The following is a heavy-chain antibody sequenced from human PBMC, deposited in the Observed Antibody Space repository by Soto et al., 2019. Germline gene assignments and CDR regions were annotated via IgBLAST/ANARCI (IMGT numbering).Heavy chain of an antibody. J-gene: IGHJ4*02. CDR1: GFTFSSYA. V-gene: IGHV3-23*01. D-gene: IGHD3-10*01. CDR2: ISGSGGST. Sequence: EVQLLESGGGLVQPGGSLRLSCAASGFTFSSYAMSWVRQAPGKGLEWVSAISGSGGSTYYADSVKGRFTISRDNSKNTLYLQMNSLRAQDTAVYYCAKLAYYGSGSHYVFDYWGQGTLVTVSS. CDR3: AKLAYYGSGSHYVFDY.